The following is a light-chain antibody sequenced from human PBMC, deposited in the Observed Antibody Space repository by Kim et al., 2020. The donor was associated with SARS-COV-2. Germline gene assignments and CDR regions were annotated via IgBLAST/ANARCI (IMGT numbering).Light chain of an antibody. CDR3: SSYTTTSTVV. V-gene: IGLV2-14*03. CDR1: NNDVGAYNY. J-gene: IGLJ2*01. Sequence: QSALTQPASVSGSPGQSVTISCSGTNNDVGAYNYVSWYQQHPDEAPKLLIYDVNKRPSGVSYRFSGSKSGHTASLIISGVQAEDEADYYCSSYTTTSTVVFGGGTQLTVL. CDR2: DVN.